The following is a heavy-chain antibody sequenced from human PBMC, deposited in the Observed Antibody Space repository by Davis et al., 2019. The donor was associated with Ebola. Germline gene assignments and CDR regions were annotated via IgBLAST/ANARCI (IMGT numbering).Heavy chain of an antibody. CDR2: IYHSGST. V-gene: IGHV4-30-2*01. D-gene: IGHD2-15*01. J-gene: IGHJ6*02. CDR1: GGSISSGGYS. Sequence: MPSETLSLTCAVSGGSISSGGYSWSWIRQPPGKGLEWIGYIYHSGSTYYNPSLKSRVTISVDTSKNQFSLKLSSVTAADTAVYYCARALGSGGDVWGQGTTVTVSS. CDR3: ARALGSGGDV.